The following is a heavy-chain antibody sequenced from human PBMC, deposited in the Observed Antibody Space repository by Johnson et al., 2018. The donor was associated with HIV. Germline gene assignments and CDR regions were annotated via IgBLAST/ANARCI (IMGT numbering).Heavy chain of an antibody. CDR3: ARSPICTGGVCWRSAFDI. CDR1: GFTFDDYT. Sequence: VQLVESGGVVVQPGGSLRLSCAASGFTFDDYTMHWVRQAPGKGLEWVSYITGSGTTIYYADSVRGRFTISRDNAKNSLYLQMNSLRAEDTAVYYCARSPICTGGVCWRSAFDIWGQGTMVIVSS. CDR2: ITGSGTTI. V-gene: IGHV3-48*04. J-gene: IGHJ3*02. D-gene: IGHD2-8*02.